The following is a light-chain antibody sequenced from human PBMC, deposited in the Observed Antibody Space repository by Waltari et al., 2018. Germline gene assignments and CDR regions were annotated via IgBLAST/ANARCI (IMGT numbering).Light chain of an antibody. CDR2: DVS. CDR3: SSYTSSSTWV. Sequence: QSALTQPASVSGSPGQSITISCTGTSSDAGGYNYVSWYQQHPGKAPKPMIYDVSNRPSGVSSRCSGSKSGNTASLTISGLQAEDEADYYCSSYTSSSTWVFGGGTKVTVL. J-gene: IGLJ3*02. CDR1: SSDAGGYNY. V-gene: IGLV2-14*01.